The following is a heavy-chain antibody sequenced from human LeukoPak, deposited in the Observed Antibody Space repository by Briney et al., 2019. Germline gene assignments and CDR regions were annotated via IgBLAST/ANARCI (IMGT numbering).Heavy chain of an antibody. Sequence: PGGSLRLSCVVSGFTFSSFAMSWVRQAPGKGLEWVSAISGSGGSTYYTDSVKGRFTISRDNSKNTLFLQMHSLRAEDTAVYYCAKLLALGYWGQGTLVTVSS. J-gene: IGHJ4*02. V-gene: IGHV3-23*01. CDR1: GFTFSSFA. CDR3: AKLLALGY. D-gene: IGHD3-10*01. CDR2: ISGSGGST.